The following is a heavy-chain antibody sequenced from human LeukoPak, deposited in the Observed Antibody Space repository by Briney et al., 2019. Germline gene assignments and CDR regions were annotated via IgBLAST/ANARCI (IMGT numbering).Heavy chain of an antibody. D-gene: IGHD5-12*01. Sequence: GGSLRLSCAASGFTFDDYAMHWVRQAPGKGLEWVSGISWNSGSIGYADSVKGRFTISRGNAKNSLYLQMNSLRAEDTALYYCAKDVVATTYYFDYWGQGTLVTVSS. CDR1: GFTFDDYA. V-gene: IGHV3-9*01. CDR2: ISWNSGSI. J-gene: IGHJ4*02. CDR3: AKDVVATTYYFDY.